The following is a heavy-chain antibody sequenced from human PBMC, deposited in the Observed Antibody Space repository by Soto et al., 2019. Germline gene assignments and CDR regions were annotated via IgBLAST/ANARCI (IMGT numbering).Heavy chain of an antibody. J-gene: IGHJ4*02. CDR3: TASNDYGGNSEFH. Sequence: EVQLVQSGAEVKKPGESLKISCEGSGYSFTRYWIGWVRQMPGKGLEWMGIIYPGDSDTRYSPSFQGQVTISADKSISTAYLQWSSLKASDTAIYYCTASNDYGGNSEFHWGQGTLVTVSS. V-gene: IGHV5-51*01. CDR2: IYPGDSDT. CDR1: GYSFTRYW. D-gene: IGHD4-17*01.